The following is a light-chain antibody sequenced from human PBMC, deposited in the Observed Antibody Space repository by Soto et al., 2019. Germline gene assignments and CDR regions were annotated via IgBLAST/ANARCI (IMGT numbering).Light chain of an antibody. V-gene: IGKV1-6*01. CDR1: QGIRID. Sequence: AIQMTQSPSSLSASVGDRVTITCRASQGIRIDLGWYQQRPGKAPKLLIYGASSLQTGVPSRFSGSGSSTEFTLTISSLQPEDSATYYCLHDYNYPRTFGQGTEVEIK. CDR3: LHDYNYPRT. J-gene: IGKJ1*01. CDR2: GAS.